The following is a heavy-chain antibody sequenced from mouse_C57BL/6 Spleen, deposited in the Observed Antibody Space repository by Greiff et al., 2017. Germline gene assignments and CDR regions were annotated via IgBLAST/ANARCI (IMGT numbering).Heavy chain of an antibody. CDR3: TTLAGTRAWFAY. CDR1: GFNIKDYY. D-gene: IGHD4-1*01. J-gene: IGHJ3*01. V-gene: IGHV14-1*01. CDR2: IDPEDGDP. Sequence: VQLQQSGAELVRPGASVKLSCTASGFNIKDYYMHWVKQRPEQGLEWIGRIDPEDGDPEYAPKFQGKATMTADTSSNTAYLQLSSLTSEDTAVYYCTTLAGTRAWFAYWGQGTLVTVSA.